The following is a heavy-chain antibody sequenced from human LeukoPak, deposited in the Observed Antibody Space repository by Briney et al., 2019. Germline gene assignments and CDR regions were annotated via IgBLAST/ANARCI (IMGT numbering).Heavy chain of an antibody. CDR3: ARDLGRDGYFAL. J-gene: IGHJ2*01. Sequence: SETLSLTCTVSGGSISPYYWSWIRQPPGKGLEWIGYIYYSGSTNYNPSLKSRVTVSVDTSKNQFSLKLSSVTAADTAVYYCARDLGRDGYFALWGPGTLVTVSS. CDR2: IYYSGST. V-gene: IGHV4-59*12. CDR1: GGSISPYY.